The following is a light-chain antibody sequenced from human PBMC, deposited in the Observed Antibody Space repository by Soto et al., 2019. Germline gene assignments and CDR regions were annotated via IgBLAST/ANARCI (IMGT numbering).Light chain of an antibody. Sequence: QYALTQPASVSGSPGQSIAISCTGTSSDVGGYTYVSWYQQHPGKAPQLMIYDVSNRPSGVSNRFSGSKSGNTASLTITGLQAEDEADYYCSSYTTSSTYVFGTGTKLTVL. J-gene: IGLJ1*01. CDR2: DVS. CDR1: SSDVGGYTY. V-gene: IGLV2-14*01. CDR3: SSYTTSSTYV.